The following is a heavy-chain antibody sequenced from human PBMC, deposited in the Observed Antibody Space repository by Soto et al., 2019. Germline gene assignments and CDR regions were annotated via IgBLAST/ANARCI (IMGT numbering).Heavy chain of an antibody. D-gene: IGHD2-15*01. CDR2: ILHDGNNE. J-gene: IGHJ5*02. CDR1: GFTFSIYA. Sequence: GGSLRLSCAASGFTFSIYAMSWVRQAPGKGLEWVAIILHDGNNEYYADSVKGRFTISRDNSKNTLYLQMNSLRTEDTAMYYCARDLSCRGGSCYPPHGWFDPWGQGTLVTVSS. CDR3: ARDLSCRGGSCYPPHGWFDP. V-gene: IGHV3-30-3*01.